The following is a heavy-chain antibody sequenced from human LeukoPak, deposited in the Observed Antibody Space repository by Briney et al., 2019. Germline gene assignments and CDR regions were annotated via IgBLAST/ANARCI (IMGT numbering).Heavy chain of an antibody. CDR2: ISNSDGNT. V-gene: IGHV3-23*01. D-gene: IGHD1-1*01. J-gene: IGHJ5*02. Sequence: PGGSLRLSCAASGFTFSNYAMSWVRQAPGKGLEGVSTISNSDGNTYYADSVKGRFTISRDNSKNTLYLQMNSLTAEDTAVYYCAKATGTLGAWGQGTLVTVSS. CDR1: GFTFSNYA. CDR3: AKATGTLGA.